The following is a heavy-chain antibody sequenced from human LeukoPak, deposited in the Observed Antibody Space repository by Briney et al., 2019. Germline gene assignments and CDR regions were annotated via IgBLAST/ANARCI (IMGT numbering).Heavy chain of an antibody. CDR2: IYYSGST. Sequence: SETLSLTCTVPGGSISSYYWSWIRQPPGKGLEWIGYIYYSGSTNYNPSLKSRVTISVDTSKNQFSLKLSSVTAADTAVYYCARELIAAAGPGVYYYYGMDVWGQGTTVTVSS. V-gene: IGHV4-59*01. CDR1: GGSISSYY. CDR3: ARELIAAAGPGVYYYYGMDV. D-gene: IGHD6-13*01. J-gene: IGHJ6*02.